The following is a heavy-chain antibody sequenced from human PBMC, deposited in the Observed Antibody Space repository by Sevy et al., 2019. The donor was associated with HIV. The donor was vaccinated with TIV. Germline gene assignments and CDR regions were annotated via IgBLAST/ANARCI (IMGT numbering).Heavy chain of an antibody. V-gene: IGHV3-21*06. CDR3: ARNRDYYDSSGFSY. CDR2: ISSGSSYI. Sequence: SGCLRLSCAASGFTFNYFNMNWVRQAPGKGLEWVSSISSGSSYIKYADSVQGRFTISRDNAKSSLYLQINSLSAEDTAVYYCARNRDYYDSSGFSYWGQGTLVIVSS. CDR1: GFTFNYFN. J-gene: IGHJ4*02. D-gene: IGHD3-22*01.